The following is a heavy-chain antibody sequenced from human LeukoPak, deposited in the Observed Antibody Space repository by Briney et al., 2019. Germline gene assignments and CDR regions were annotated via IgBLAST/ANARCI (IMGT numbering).Heavy chain of an antibody. Sequence: SETLSLTCAVSGYSISSGYYWGWIRQPPGKGLEWIGRIYHSGSTYYNPSLKSRVTISVDTSKNQFSLKLSSVTAADTAVYYCARVPRITIFGVVTPYYMDVWGKGTTVTVSS. V-gene: IGHV4-38-2*01. CDR3: ARVPRITIFGVVTPYYMDV. J-gene: IGHJ6*03. CDR1: GYSISSGYY. D-gene: IGHD3-3*01. CDR2: IYHSGST.